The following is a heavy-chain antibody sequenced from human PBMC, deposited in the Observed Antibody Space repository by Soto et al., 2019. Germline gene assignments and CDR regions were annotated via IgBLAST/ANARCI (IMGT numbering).Heavy chain of an antibody. J-gene: IGHJ3*02. CDR2: IIPIFGTA. CDR1: GGTFSSYA. CDR3: AREGPRGYCSGGSCHYDAFDI. D-gene: IGHD2-15*01. Sequence: QVQLVQSGAEVKKPGSSVKVSCKASGGTFSSYAISWVRQAPGQGLEWMGGIIPIFGTANYAQKFQGRVRITADESTSTAYMELSSLRSEDTAVYYCAREGPRGYCSGGSCHYDAFDIWGQGTMVTVSS. V-gene: IGHV1-69*01.